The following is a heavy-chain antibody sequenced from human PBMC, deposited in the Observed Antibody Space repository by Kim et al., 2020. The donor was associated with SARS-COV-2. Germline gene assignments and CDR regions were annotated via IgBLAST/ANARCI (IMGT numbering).Heavy chain of an antibody. CDR1: GFPFSSYA. D-gene: IGHD2-15*01. Sequence: GGSLRLSCATSGFPFSSYAMNWVRQAPGKGLEWVSRISSGGSTYNADSVKGRFTISRDNSKNTLYLQMNSLRAEDTAVYYCAKLSGATCSCDYWGQGTLV. V-gene: IGHV3-23*01. CDR3: AKLSGATCSCDY. CDR2: ISSGGST. J-gene: IGHJ4*02.